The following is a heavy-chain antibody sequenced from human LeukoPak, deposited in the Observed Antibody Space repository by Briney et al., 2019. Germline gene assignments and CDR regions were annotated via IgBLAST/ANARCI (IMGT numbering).Heavy chain of an antibody. CDR3: ARGGKDYYYYYMDV. CDR2: INPNSGGT. J-gene: IGHJ6*03. Sequence: ASVKVSCKASGYTFTGYYMHWVRQAPGQGLEWMGWINPNSGGTNYAQKFQGRVTMTRDTSISTAYMELSRLRSDDTAVYYSARGGKDYYYYYMDVWGKGTTVTVSS. V-gene: IGHV1-2*02. CDR1: GYTFTGYY.